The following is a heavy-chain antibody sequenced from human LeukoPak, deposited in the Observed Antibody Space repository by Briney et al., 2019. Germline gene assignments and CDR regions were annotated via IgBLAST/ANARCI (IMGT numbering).Heavy chain of an antibody. V-gene: IGHV4-34*01. CDR3: ARRGGQWLKLAWFDP. CDR2: VYYSGTT. D-gene: IGHD6-19*01. Sequence: PSETLSLTCAVYGGSFSGYYWSWIRQPPGKGLEWIGSVYYSGTTYYNPSLKSRVTISVDTSKNQFSLNLISVTAADTAVYYCARRGGQWLKLAWFDPWGQGTLVTVSS. CDR1: GGSFSGYY. J-gene: IGHJ5*02.